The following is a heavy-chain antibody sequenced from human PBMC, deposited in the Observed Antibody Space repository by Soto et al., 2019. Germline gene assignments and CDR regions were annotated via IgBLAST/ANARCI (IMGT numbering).Heavy chain of an antibody. Sequence: PGGSLRLSCAASGFTFSSYWMSWVRQAPGKGLEWVANIKQDGSEKYYVDSVKGRFTISRDNAKNSLYLQMNSLRAEDTAVYYCARFSSSSWYVWWFDPWGQGTPVTVSS. D-gene: IGHD6-13*01. CDR3: ARFSSSSWYVWWFDP. CDR2: IKQDGSEK. V-gene: IGHV3-7*03. J-gene: IGHJ5*02. CDR1: GFTFSSYW.